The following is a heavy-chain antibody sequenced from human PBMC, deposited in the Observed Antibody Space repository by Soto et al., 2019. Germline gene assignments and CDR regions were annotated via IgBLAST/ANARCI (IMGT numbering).Heavy chain of an antibody. V-gene: IGHV3-33*01. J-gene: IGHJ6*02. CDR1: GFTFSNYG. Sequence: QVQLVESGGGVVQPGRSLRLSCAASGFTFSNYGMHWVRQAPGKGLEWVAVIWYDGSNEYYADSVKGRLTIYRDNSKNTLYLQMNSLRAEDTAVYYCARDDIPGRAVAIYGMDIWGQGTTVTVSS. D-gene: IGHD6-19*01. CDR3: ARDDIPGRAVAIYGMDI. CDR2: IWYDGSNE.